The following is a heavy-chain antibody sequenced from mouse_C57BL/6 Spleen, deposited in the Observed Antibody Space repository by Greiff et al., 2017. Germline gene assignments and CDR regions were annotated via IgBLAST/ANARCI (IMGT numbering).Heavy chain of an antibody. D-gene: IGHD4-1*01. CDR3: ARYWDGGDFGV. CDR2: IDPSDSYT. CDR1: GYTFTSYW. J-gene: IGHJ1*03. Sequence: QVQLQQPGAELVMPGASVKLSCKASGYTFTSYWMHWVKQRPGQGLEWIGEIDPSDSYTNYHQKFKGKSTLTVDKSSSTAYMQLSSLTSEDSAVYDWARYWDGGDFGVWGTGTTVTVSS. V-gene: IGHV1-69*01.